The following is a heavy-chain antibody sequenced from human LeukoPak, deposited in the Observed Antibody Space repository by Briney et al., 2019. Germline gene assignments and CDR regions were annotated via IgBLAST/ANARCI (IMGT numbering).Heavy chain of an antibody. D-gene: IGHD6-25*01. CDR1: GFTFSSYA. CDR3: AREGGNGSSGIDY. V-gene: IGHV3-30*04. J-gene: IGHJ4*02. CDR2: ISYDGSNK. Sequence: GGSLRLSCAASGFTFSSYAMHWVRQAPGKGLEWVAVISYDGSNKYYADSVKGRFTISRDNSKNTLYLQMNSLRAEDTAVYYCAREGGNGSSGIDYWGQGTLVTVSS.